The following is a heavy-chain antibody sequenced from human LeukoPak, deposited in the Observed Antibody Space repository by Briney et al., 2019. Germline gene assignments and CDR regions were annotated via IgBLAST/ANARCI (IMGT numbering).Heavy chain of an antibody. V-gene: IGHV4-38-2*01. D-gene: IGHD3-9*01. J-gene: IGHJ4*02. CDR1: GYSISSGYY. Sequence: NPSETLSLTCAVSGYSISSGYYWGWIRQPPGKGLEWIGSIYHSGSTYYNPSLKSRVTISVDTSKNQFSLKLSSVAAADTAVYYCARNTRLRYFDYWGQGTLVTVSS. CDR3: ARNTRLRYFDY. CDR2: IYHSGST.